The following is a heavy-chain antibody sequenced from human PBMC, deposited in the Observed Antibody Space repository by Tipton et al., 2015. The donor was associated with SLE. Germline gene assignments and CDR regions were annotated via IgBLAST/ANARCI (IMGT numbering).Heavy chain of an antibody. D-gene: IGHD6-6*01. CDR3: ARVWRQLANYFDY. J-gene: IGHJ4*02. CDR2: IYHSGST. Sequence: TLSLTCTVSGGSISSSSYYWGWIRQPPGKGLEWIGEIYHSGSTNYNPSLKSRVTISVDKSKNQFSLKLSSVTAADTAVYYCARVWRQLANYFDYWGQGTLVTVSS. CDR1: GGSISSSSYY. V-gene: IGHV4-39*07.